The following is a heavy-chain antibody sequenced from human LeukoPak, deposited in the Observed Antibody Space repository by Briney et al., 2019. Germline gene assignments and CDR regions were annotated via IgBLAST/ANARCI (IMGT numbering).Heavy chain of an antibody. CDR1: GFSVTTKY. CDR2: IYSGGVT. D-gene: IGHD3-9*01. V-gene: IGHV3-53*01. CDR3: SSGILTGYFSFDY. J-gene: IGHJ4*01. Sequence: PGGSLRLSCAASGFSVTTKYISWVRQAPGKGLEWVSVIYSGGVTYYADPMRGRFTISRDNSKNTVYLQMNSLRVEDTAVYYCSSGILTGYFSFDYWGHGTLVTVSS.